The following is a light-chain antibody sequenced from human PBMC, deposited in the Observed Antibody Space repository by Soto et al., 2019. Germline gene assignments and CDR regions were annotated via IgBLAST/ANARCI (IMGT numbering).Light chain of an antibody. CDR3: QQYGSSLT. Sequence: DIVLTQSPGTLSLSPGERATLSCRASQSVSSSSYLAWYQQKPGQAPRLLIYGASSRATGIPDRFSGSGSGTVFPLTISRLEPEDFAVYCCQQYGSSLTFGGGTKVEIK. J-gene: IGKJ4*01. CDR2: GAS. V-gene: IGKV3-20*01. CDR1: QSVSSSSY.